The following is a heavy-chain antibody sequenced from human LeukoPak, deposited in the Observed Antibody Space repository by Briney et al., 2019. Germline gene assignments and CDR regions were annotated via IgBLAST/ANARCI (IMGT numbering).Heavy chain of an antibody. J-gene: IGHJ4*02. CDR2: IYSGGST. D-gene: IGHD4-17*01. CDR1: GFTVSSNY. V-gene: IGHV3-66*01. CDR3: ARDRGGENYGDYGGDYFDY. Sequence: GGSLRLSCAASGFTVSSNYMSWVRQAPGEGLEWVSVIYSGGSTYYADSVKGRFTISRDNSKNTLYLQMNSLRAEDTAVYYCARDRGGENYGDYGGDYFDYWGQGTLVTVSS.